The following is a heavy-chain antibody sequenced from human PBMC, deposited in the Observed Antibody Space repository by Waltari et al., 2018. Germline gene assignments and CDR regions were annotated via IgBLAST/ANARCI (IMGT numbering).Heavy chain of an antibody. CDR3: ARARCSGGSCYPHFDY. Sequence: EVQLVESGGGLVQPGGSLRLACAASGFPFSRHWVSWVRRAPGKGLEWVANIKQDGSEKYYVDSVKGRFTISRDNAKNSLYLQMNSLRAEDTAVYYCARARCSGGSCYPHFDYWGQGTLVTVSS. J-gene: IGHJ4*02. CDR2: IKQDGSEK. V-gene: IGHV3-7*01. CDR1: GFPFSRHW. D-gene: IGHD2-15*01.